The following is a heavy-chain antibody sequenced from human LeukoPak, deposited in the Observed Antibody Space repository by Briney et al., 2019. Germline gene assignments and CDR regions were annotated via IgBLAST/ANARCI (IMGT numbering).Heavy chain of an antibody. CDR1: GFTVSSNY. CDR2: IYSGGST. D-gene: IGHD5-18*01. CDR3: ARSGGYSYGYLDY. V-gene: IGHV3-53*05. Sequence: SLRLSCAASGFTVSSNYMSWVRQAPGKGLEWVSVIYSGGSTYYADSVKGRFTISRDNSKNTLYLQMNSLRAEDTAVYYCARSGGYSYGYLDYWGQGTLVTVSS. J-gene: IGHJ4*02.